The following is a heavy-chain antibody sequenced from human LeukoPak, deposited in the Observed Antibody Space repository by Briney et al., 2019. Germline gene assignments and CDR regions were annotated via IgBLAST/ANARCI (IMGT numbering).Heavy chain of an antibody. J-gene: IGHJ5*02. Sequence: GGSLRLSCAASGFTFSNYWMSWVRQAPGKGLECVANINHDGSAKYYMDSVKGRFTISRDNAKNSLYLQMKSLRAEDTAVYYCARGKTSQNIVTRKTYNWFDPWGQGTLVTVSS. D-gene: IGHD2/OR15-2a*01. CDR1: GFTFSNYW. CDR2: INHDGSAK. V-gene: IGHV3-7*01. CDR3: ARGKTSQNIVTRKTYNWFDP.